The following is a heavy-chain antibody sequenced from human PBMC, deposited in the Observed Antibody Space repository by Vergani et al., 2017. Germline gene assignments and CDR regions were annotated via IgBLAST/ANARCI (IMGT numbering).Heavy chain of an antibody. CDR1: GGSISSYY. J-gene: IGHJ6*03. CDR3: AREDISLTVEGANYMDI. CDR2: IYYSGST. Sequence: QVQLQESGPGLVKPSETLSLTCTVSGGSISSYYWSWIRQPPGKGLEWIGYIYYSGSTNYNPSLKSRVTISVDTSKNQFSLKLQSVTPEDTAVYYCAREDISLTVEGANYMDIWGKGTTVTVSS. V-gene: IGHV4-59*12. D-gene: IGHD3-22*01.